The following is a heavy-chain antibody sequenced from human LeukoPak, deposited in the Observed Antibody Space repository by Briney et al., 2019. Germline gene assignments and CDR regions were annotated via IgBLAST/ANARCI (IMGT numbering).Heavy chain of an antibody. CDR2: IYYSGST. V-gene: IGHV4-30-4*01. CDR3: SRGLRGRSGYYFDS. Sequence: SQTLSLTCTVSGGSISSGDYYWNWIRQPPGKGLEWIGYIYYSGSTYYNPSLKSRVTISLDTSKTQFSLRLSSVTVADTAVYYCSRGLRGRSGYYFDSWGQGTLVTVSS. CDR1: GGSISSGDYY. J-gene: IGHJ4*02.